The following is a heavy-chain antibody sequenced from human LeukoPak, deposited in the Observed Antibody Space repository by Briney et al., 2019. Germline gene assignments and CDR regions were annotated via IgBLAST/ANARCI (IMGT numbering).Heavy chain of an antibody. V-gene: IGHV1-8*01. CDR2: MNPNSGNT. Sequence: ASVKVSCTTSGYTFTSYDINWVRQATGQGLEWMGWMNPNSGNTHYAQKFQGRVTITRHTSINTAYMELSSLTSEDTAVYYYARDENLAAFDIWGQGTMVAVSS. CDR3: ARDENLAAFDI. J-gene: IGHJ3*02. CDR1: GYTFTSYD.